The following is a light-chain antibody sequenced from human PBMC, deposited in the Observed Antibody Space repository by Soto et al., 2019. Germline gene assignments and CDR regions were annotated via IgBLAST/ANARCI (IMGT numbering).Light chain of an antibody. Sequence: EKLLAQLPDPLFGSQGERATLSCRASQSVGINLAWYQQKPGQAPRILIYGASTRATGVPARFSGGGSGTESTLTISSLQSEDFAVYFCQTVDKWPLFGQGTRLE. CDR1: QSVGIN. J-gene: IGKJ5*01. V-gene: IGKV3-15*01. CDR3: QTVDKWPL. CDR2: GAS.